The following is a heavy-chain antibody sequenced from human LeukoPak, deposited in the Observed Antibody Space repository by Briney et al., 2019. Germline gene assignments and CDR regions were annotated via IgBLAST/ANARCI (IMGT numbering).Heavy chain of an antibody. D-gene: IGHD3-10*01. CDR2: ISNSGSYT. J-gene: IGHJ4*02. V-gene: IGHV3-11*03. CDR3: ARAMGLGPGDHFDY. CDR1: GLTYSAYY. Sequence: PGGSLRLSCAASGLTYSAYYMSWIRQAPGKGLEWISYISNSGSYTNYADSVMGRFTISRDNAENSLFLQMDSLRAEDTAVYYCARAMGLGPGDHFDYWGQGTLVTVSS.